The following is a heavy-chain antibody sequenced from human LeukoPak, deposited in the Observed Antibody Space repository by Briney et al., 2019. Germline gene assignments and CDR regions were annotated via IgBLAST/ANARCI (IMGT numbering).Heavy chain of an antibody. J-gene: IGHJ3*02. D-gene: IGHD2-21*02. V-gene: IGHV4-61*01. Sequence: SETLSLTCTVSGVSVSSGSYYWLWIRQPPGKGLEWIEYIYYSGSTNYNPSLKSRVTISVDTSKNQFSLKLSSVTAADTAVYYCARERNCGGDCYIDAFDIWGQGTMVTVSS. CDR3: ARERNCGGDCYIDAFDI. CDR1: GVSVSSGSYY. CDR2: IYYSGST.